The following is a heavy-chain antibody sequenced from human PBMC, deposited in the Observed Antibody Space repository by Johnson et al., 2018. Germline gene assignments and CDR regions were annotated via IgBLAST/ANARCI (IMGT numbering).Heavy chain of an antibody. J-gene: IGHJ3*01. CDR1: GFTFGDYA. CDR3: TRGGYSPAV. V-gene: IGHV3-49*03. CDR2: IKSKTYGGTT. D-gene: IGHD2-15*01. Sequence: EVQLLESGGGLIQPGRSLRLSCTASGFTFGDYAMSWFRQAPGKGLEWVGFIKSKTYGGTTEYAASVKGRFTISRNDSESIAYLQMNSLKTGGTGVYYCTRGGYSPAVWGQGTMVTVSS.